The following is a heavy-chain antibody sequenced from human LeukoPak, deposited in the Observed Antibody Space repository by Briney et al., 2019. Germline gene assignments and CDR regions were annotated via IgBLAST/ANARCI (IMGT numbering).Heavy chain of an antibody. CDR3: ARRLNGRSGYSYGQIDY. D-gene: IGHD5-18*01. J-gene: IGHJ4*02. V-gene: IGHV5-51*01. CDR1: GYSFTGYW. Sequence: PGESLKISCKGSGYSFTGYWIGWVRQMPGKGLEWMGIIYPGDSDTRYSPSFQGQVTISADKSISTAYLQWSSLKASDTAMYYCARRLNGRSGYSYGQIDYWGQGTLVTVSS. CDR2: IYPGDSDT.